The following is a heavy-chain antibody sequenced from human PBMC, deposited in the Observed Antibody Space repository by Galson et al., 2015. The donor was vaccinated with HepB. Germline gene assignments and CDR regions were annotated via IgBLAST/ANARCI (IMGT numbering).Heavy chain of an antibody. CDR3: ARVLPPYYYGSGGGAFDI. CDR1: GYSFTSYW. Sequence: QSGAEVKKPGESLRISCTGSGYSFTSYWISWVRQMPGKGLEWMGRIDPSDSYTNYSPSFQGHVTISADKSISTAYLQWSSLKASDTAMYYCARVLPPYYYGSGGGAFDIWGQGTMVTVSS. V-gene: IGHV5-10-1*01. CDR2: IDPSDSYT. D-gene: IGHD3-10*01. J-gene: IGHJ3*02.